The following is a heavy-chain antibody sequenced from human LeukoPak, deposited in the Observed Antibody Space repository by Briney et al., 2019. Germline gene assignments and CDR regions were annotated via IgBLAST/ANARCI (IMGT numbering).Heavy chain of an antibody. J-gene: IGHJ3*02. V-gene: IGHV4-59*12. CDR3: ASPNPSLGRREADAFDI. Sequence: LGTLCPTRTVSGVAINTYFWGGVRQPPGQGLDRIGYMPYTSRNSYNPSLKSRVTMSVDTSKNQFSLKLSSVTAADTAVYYCASPNPSLGRREADAFDIWGQGTMVTVSS. CDR2: MPYTSRN. D-gene: IGHD7-27*01. CDR1: GVAINTYF.